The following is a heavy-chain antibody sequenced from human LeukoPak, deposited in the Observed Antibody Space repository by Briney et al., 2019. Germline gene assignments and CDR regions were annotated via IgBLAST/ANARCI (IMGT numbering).Heavy chain of an antibody. Sequence: GGSLRLSCAASGFTFSSYWMHWVRHAPGKGLVWVSRINSDGSSTSYADSVKGRFTISRDSAKNTLYLQMNSLRAEDTAVYYCARDLAGSGYLNWFDPWGQGTLVTVSS. J-gene: IGHJ5*02. CDR2: INSDGSST. CDR1: GFTFSSYW. V-gene: IGHV3-74*01. D-gene: IGHD3-3*01. CDR3: ARDLAGSGYLNWFDP.